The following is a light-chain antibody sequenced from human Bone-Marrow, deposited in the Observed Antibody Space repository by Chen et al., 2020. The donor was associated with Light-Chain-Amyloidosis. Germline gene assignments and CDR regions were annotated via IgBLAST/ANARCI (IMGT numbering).Light chain of an antibody. Sequence: SYELTQPPSVSVYPGQTARITCSGDDLPTKYAYWYQQKPGQAPVLVIHRDTERPSGISERFSGSSSGTTATLTISGVQAEDEADYHCQSADSSGPYEVIFGGGTKLTVL. J-gene: IGLJ2*01. CDR2: RDT. CDR1: DLPTKY. V-gene: IGLV3-25*03. CDR3: QSADSSGPYEVI.